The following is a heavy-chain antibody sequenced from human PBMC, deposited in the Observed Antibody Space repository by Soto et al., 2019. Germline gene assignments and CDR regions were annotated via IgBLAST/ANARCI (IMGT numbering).Heavy chain of an antibody. Sequence: VQLLESGGGLVQPGGSLRLSCAASGFIFSKSDLYWVRQSPGKGLEWVSDISGSIGSTHYADSVRGRFTISRDNSKNTLYLQMNSLRVEDTAVYYCAKDGPLGELMADWGQGTLVTVSS. J-gene: IGHJ4*02. CDR2: ISGSIGST. CDR3: AKDGPLGELMAD. CDR1: GFIFSKSD. V-gene: IGHV3-23*01. D-gene: IGHD3-10*01.